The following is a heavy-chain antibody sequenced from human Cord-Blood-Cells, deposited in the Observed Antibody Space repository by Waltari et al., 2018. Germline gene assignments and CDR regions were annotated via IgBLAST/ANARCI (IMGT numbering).Heavy chain of an antibody. CDR1: VFTFSNAW. Sequence: EVQLVESGGGLVKPGGSLRLSCEASVFTFSNAWMSWVRQAPGKVLEWVGRIKSKTNGGTTDDAAPVKGRFTISRDDSKNTLYLQMNSLKTEDTAVYYCTTARVGAFDIWGQGTMVTVSS. CDR2: IKSKTNGGTT. J-gene: IGHJ3*02. V-gene: IGHV3-15*01. CDR3: TTARVGAFDI. D-gene: IGHD1-26*01.